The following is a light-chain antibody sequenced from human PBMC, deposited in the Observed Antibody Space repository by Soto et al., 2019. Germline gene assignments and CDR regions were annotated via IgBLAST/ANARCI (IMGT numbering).Light chain of an antibody. CDR1: HGVSSIY. CDR2: DAS. Sequence: EIVFTQSPGTLSLSPGERATLSCRASHGVSSIYLAWYHQKPRQAPRLLIYDASYSATGIPATFGGSGSETDYTLTISAIEFHEAAVYYCQQRSNGPSFTFGGGTQVDIK. V-gene: IGKV3-11*01. J-gene: IGKJ4*01. CDR3: QQRSNGPSFT.